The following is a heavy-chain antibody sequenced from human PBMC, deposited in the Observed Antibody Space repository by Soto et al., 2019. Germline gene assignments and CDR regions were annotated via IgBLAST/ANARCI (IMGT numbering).Heavy chain of an antibody. CDR2: VYSSGTT. V-gene: IGHV4-4*07. J-gene: IGHJ4*02. Sequence: SETLSLTCSVSGGSINSYWWSLIRQPAGKGLEWTGRVYSSGTTDYNPSLNSRATISVDTSKNQFSLKLSSVTAADTAVYYCAGGVVPHIYYFDYWCQGTVVTVSS. CDR1: GGSINSYW. D-gene: IGHD3-3*01. CDR3: AGGVVPHIYYFDY.